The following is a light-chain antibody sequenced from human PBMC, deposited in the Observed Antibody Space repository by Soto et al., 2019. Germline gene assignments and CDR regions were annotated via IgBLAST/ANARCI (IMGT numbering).Light chain of an antibody. J-gene: IGKJ3*01. CDR2: AAT. CDR1: QGMSSY. V-gene: IGKV1-9*01. CDR3: QQLNSYPLT. Sequence: DIQLTQSPSFLSASVGDRVTITCRASQGMSSYLAWYQQKPEKAPKLLIYAATTLQSGVPSRFSGSGSGTEFTLTNNSLQPEDFATYYCQQLNSYPLTFGPGTKVDIK.